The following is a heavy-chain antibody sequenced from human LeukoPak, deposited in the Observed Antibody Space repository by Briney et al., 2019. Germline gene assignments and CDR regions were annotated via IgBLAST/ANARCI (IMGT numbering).Heavy chain of an antibody. V-gene: IGHV3-23*01. CDR3: ATGTTSARTFDY. CDR1: GFTFSSYG. CDR2: LSGTGGNT. Sequence: PGGSLRLSCAASGFTFSSYGMTWVRQAPGKGLEWVSSLSGTGGNTYYADSVRGRFTISRDNSKNTLYLQMNSLRAEDTAVYYCATGTTSARTFDYWGQGTLVTVSS. J-gene: IGHJ4*02. D-gene: IGHD1-7*01.